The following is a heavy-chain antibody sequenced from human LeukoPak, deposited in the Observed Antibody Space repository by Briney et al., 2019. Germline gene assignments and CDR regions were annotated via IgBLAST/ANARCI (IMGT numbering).Heavy chain of an antibody. CDR2: MNPNSGNT. CDR1: GGTFSSYA. J-gene: IGHJ3*02. V-gene: IGHV1-8*02. D-gene: IGHD2/OR15-2a*01. Sequence: ASVKVSCKASGGTFSSYAISWVRQAPGQGLEWMGWMNPNSGNTGYAQKFQGRVTMTRNTSISTAYMELSSLRSEDTAVYYCARLLPTGEFAFDIWGQGTMVTVSS. CDR3: ARLLPTGEFAFDI.